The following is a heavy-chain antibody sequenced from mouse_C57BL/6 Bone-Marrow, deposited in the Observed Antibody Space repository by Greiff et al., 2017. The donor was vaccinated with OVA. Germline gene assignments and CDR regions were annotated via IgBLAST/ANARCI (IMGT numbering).Heavy chain of an antibody. Sequence: EVKLVESGGGLVQPGGSLKLSCAASGFTFSDYGMAWVRQAPRKGPEWVAFISNLAYSIYYADTVTGRFTSSRENAKNTLYLEMSSLRSEDTAMYYCARHRGTDYADAMDYWGQGTSVTVSS. D-gene: IGHD2-4*01. CDR2: ISNLAYSI. J-gene: IGHJ4*01. CDR3: ARHRGTDYADAMDY. V-gene: IGHV5-15*01. CDR1: GFTFSDYG.